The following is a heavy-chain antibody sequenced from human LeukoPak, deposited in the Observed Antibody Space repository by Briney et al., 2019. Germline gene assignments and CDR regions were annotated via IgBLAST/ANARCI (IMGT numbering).Heavy chain of an antibody. CDR1: GLPFSSCA. V-gene: IGHV3-64D*06. D-gene: IGHD1-26*01. CDR3: VKGVCSTLYRTPLDY. J-gene: IGHJ4*02. CDR2: ISINGGTA. Sequence: GGSLRLSCSASGLPFSSCAMHLVRQAPGKGLEYVSGISINGGTAYYADSVKDRFTISRDNSKNTLYLQMSSLRTGDTAVYYCVKGVCSTLYRTPLDYWGQGTLVTVSS.